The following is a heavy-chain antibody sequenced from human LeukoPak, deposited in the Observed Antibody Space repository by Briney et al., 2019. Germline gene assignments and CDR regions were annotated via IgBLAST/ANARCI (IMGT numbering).Heavy chain of an antibody. D-gene: IGHD6-13*01. Sequence: GGSLRLSCAASGFTFSSYGMHWVRQAPGKGLEGVAFIRYDGSNKYYADSVKGRFTISRDNSKNTLYLQMNSLRAEDTAVYYCAKDGAAAGKNDAFDIWGQGTMVTVSS. CDR2: IRYDGSNK. CDR1: GFTFSSYG. V-gene: IGHV3-30*02. CDR3: AKDGAAAGKNDAFDI. J-gene: IGHJ3*02.